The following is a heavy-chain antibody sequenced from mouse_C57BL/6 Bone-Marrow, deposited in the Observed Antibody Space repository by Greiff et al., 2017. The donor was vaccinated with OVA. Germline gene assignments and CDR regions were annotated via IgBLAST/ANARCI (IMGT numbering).Heavy chain of an antibody. D-gene: IGHD2-4*01. J-gene: IGHJ3*01. V-gene: IGHV5-4*01. CDR1: GFTFSSYA. Sequence: VQLKESGGGLVKPGGSLKLSCAASGFTFSSYAMSWVRQTPEKRLEWVATISDGGSYTYYPDNVKGRFTISRDNAKNNLYLPMSHLKSEDTAVYYCAGDHCYDYDGFAYGGQGTLVTVSA. CDR2: ISDGGSYT. CDR3: AGDHCYDYDGFAY.